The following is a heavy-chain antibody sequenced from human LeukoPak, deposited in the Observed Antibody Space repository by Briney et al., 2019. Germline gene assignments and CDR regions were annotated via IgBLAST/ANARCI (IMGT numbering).Heavy chain of an antibody. CDR1: GGSISSSSYY. D-gene: IGHD3-22*01. CDR3: HSSGYYKPPDY. CDR2: IYYSGST. Sequence: SETLSLTCTVSGGSISSSSYYWGWIRQPPGKGLEWIGSIYYSGSTYYNPSLKSRVTISVDTSKDQFSLKLSSATAADTAVYYCHSSGYYKPPDYWGQGTLVTVSS. V-gene: IGHV4-39*01. J-gene: IGHJ4*02.